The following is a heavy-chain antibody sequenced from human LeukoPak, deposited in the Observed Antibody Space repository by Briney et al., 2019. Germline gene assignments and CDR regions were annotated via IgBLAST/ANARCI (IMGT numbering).Heavy chain of an antibody. CDR3: ANRGYVTYYFDC. V-gene: IGHV3-23*01. J-gene: IGHJ4*02. CDR1: GFTFSSYA. CDR2: ISGSGGTT. Sequence: GSLRLSCAASGFTFSSYAMTWVRQAPGKGLEWVSVISGSGGTTYYADTVKGRFTISRDNSKNTLYLQMNSLRAEDTAVYYCANRGYVTYYFDCWGQGTLVTVSS. D-gene: IGHD5-18*01.